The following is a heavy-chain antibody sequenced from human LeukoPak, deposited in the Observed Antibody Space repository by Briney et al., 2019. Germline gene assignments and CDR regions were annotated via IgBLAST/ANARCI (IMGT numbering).Heavy chain of an antibody. V-gene: IGHV1-2*02. CDR3: ARVDGSCSGGSCPSGNWFDP. J-gene: IGHJ5*02. D-gene: IGHD2-15*01. Sequence: ASVKVSCKASGYTFTGYYMHWVRQAPGQGLEWMGWINPNSGGTNYAQKFQGRVTMTRDKSIRTAYMELSRLTSDDTAVYYCARVDGSCSGGSCPSGNWFDPWGQGTLVTVSS. CDR2: INPNSGGT. CDR1: GYTFTGYY.